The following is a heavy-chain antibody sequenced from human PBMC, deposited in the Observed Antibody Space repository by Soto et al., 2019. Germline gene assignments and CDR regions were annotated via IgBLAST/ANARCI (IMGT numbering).Heavy chain of an antibody. CDR2: ISYDGSNK. CDR3: AKDRIPYDSSGYYPLDY. J-gene: IGHJ4*02. Sequence: GGSLRLSCAASGFTFSSYGMHWVRQAPGKGLEWVAVISYDGSNKYYADSVKGRFTISRDNSKNTLYLQMNSLRAEDTAVYYCAKDRIPYDSSGYYPLDYWGQGT. CDR1: GFTFSSYG. D-gene: IGHD3-22*01. V-gene: IGHV3-30*18.